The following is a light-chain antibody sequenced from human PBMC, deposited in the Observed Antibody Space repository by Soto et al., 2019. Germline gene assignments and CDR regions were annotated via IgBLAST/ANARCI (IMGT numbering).Light chain of an antibody. Sequence: QSALTQPASVSGSLGQSITISCTGTTSDVGGYDYVSWYQQHPGRAPKLMIFEVSNRPTGISDRFSGSNSGNTASLTLSGLQAEDEAEYYCSSFTRTSTQVLGGGTKLTVL. CDR3: SSFTRTSTQV. J-gene: IGLJ3*02. CDR1: TSDVGGYDY. CDR2: EVS. V-gene: IGLV2-14*01.